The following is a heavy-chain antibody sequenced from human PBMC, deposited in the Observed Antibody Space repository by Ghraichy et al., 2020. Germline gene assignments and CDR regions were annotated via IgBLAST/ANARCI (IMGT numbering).Heavy chain of an antibody. J-gene: IGHJ4*02. D-gene: IGHD1-26*01. Sequence: SQTLSLTCSVSGASMSSSFWAWIRQPAGKGLEWIGRIDASGKTNHNPSLEGRLTMSIDRSTKHFYLRLTSVTAADTAVYYCARDSGGNTPTTFDYWDQGTLVTVS. CDR3: ARDSGGNTPTTFDY. CDR2: IDASGKT. V-gene: IGHV4-4*07. CDR1: GASMSSSF.